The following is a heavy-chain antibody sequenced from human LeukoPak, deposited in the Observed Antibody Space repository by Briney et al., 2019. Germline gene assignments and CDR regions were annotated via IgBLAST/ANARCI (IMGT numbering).Heavy chain of an antibody. V-gene: IGHV1-46*01. CDR1: GYTFTSYD. D-gene: IGHD2-8*01. J-gene: IGHJ4*02. CDR2: INISGGTT. Sequence: GASVKVSCKASGYTFTSYDINWLRQATGQGLEWMGIINISGGTTIYAQKFQGRVTMTRDMSTTTVEMELSSLTSDDTAVYLCARDDNGFEFWGQGTLVTVSS. CDR3: ARDDNGFEF.